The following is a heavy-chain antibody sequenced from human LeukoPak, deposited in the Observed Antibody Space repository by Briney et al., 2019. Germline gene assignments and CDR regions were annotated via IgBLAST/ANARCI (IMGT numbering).Heavy chain of an antibody. J-gene: IGHJ5*02. V-gene: IGHV3-23*01. CDR2: TSGRGDYT. D-gene: IGHD2/OR15-2a*01. CDR3: AKDPQENRSDRFIRHFDL. Sequence: GGSLRLSCAASGFTFSNYAMSWVRQAPGKGLEWVSATSGRGDYTYYADSVKGRFTISRDNSKNTVYLQMNSLRVEDTAVYYRAKDPQENRSDRFIRHFDLWGQGTLVSVSS. CDR1: GFTFSNYA.